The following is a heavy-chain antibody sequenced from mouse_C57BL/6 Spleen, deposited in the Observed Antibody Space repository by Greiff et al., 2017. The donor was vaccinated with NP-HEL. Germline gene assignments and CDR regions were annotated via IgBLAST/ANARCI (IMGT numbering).Heavy chain of an antibody. J-gene: IGHJ2*01. CDR1: GYTFTSYW. Sequence: VKLQQPGAELVKPGASVKLSCKASGYTFTSYWMHWVKQRPGQGLEWIGMIHPNSGSTNYNEKFKSKATLTVDKSSSTAYMQLSSLTSEDSAVYYCARSIYGSRRDCFDYWGQGTTLTVSS. CDR2: IHPNSGST. CDR3: ARSIYGSRRDCFDY. D-gene: IGHD1-1*01. V-gene: IGHV1-64*01.